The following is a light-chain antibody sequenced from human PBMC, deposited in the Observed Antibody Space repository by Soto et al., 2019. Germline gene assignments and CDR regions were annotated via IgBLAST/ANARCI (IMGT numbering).Light chain of an antibody. Sequence: TVFTQAPFTRATSPCERATSSCRASQSVSGMPWYQQIRGQAPRLLIYGASTRATGIPARFSGSGSGTEFTLTIRSLQSEDFAVYYCQQYNNWPPWKCGQGNKVDIK. J-gene: IGKJ1*01. V-gene: IGKV3-15*01. CDR3: QQYNNWPPWK. CDR1: QSVSG. CDR2: GAS.